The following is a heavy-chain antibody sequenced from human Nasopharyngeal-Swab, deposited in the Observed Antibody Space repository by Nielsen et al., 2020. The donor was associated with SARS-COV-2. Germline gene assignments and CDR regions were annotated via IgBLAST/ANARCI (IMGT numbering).Heavy chain of an antibody. CDR3: ARGPSPYSSSWYDWFDP. CDR1: GYTFTSYA. CDR2: INTNTGNP. V-gene: IGHV7-4-1*02. J-gene: IGHJ5*02. D-gene: IGHD6-13*01. Sequence: SVKVSCKASGYTFTSYAMNWVRQAPGQGLEWMGWINTNTGNPTYAQGFTGRFVFSLDASVSTAYLQISSLKAEDTAVYYCARGPSPYSSSWYDWFDPWGQGTLVTVSS.